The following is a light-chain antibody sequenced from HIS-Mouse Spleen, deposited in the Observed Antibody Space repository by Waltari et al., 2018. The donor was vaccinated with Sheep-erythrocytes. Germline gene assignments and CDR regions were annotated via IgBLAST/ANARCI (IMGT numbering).Light chain of an antibody. CDR2: DVS. CDR3: CSYAGSYNHV. CDR1: SSDVGGYNF. V-gene: IGLV2-11*01. J-gene: IGLJ1*01. Sequence: QSALTQPRSVSGSPGQSVPLSCTGTSSDVGGYNFVSWYQQHPGKAPKLRIYDVSKRPSGVPDRFSGSKSGNTASLTISGLQAEDEADYYCCSYAGSYNHVFATGTKVTVL.